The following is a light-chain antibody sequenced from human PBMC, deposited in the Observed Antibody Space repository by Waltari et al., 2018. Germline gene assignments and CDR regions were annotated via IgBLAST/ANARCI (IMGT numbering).Light chain of an antibody. V-gene: IGLV2-14*01. Sequence: QSALTQPASVSGSPGPSITISCTGTSSDLGPYNSVSWYQQLPGKAPKLMISEVSNRPSGLSIRFSGSKSGNTASLTIFELQVEDEGDYYCSSYTNSDTWVFGGGTKVTVL. CDR3: SSYTNSDTWV. J-gene: IGLJ2*01. CDR2: EVS. CDR1: SSDLGPYNS.